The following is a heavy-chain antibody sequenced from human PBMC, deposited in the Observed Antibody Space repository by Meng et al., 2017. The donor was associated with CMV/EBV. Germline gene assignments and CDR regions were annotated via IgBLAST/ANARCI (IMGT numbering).Heavy chain of an antibody. V-gene: IGHV2-26*01. CDR2: LFSNDEK. CDR3: ARIKTIFGVVITENYYYYGMDV. D-gene: IGHD3-3*01. J-gene: IGHJ6*02. Sequence: SGPTLVKPTETLMLTCTVSGVSRSHARMGVSWIRQPPGKALEWLAHLFSNDEKSYRTSLKSRLTISKDTSKSQVVLTITNMDPVDTATYYCARIKTIFGVVITENYYYYGMDVWGQGTTVTVSS. CDR1: GVSRSHARMG.